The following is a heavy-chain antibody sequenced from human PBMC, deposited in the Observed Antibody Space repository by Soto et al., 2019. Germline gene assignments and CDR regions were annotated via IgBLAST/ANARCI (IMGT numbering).Heavy chain of an antibody. D-gene: IGHD4-4*01. CDR3: AKDRGPYSNYYYYYMDV. J-gene: IGHJ6*03. V-gene: IGHV3-23*01. Sequence: GESLKISCAASEFTFSSYAMCWVRQAPGKGLEWVSAISGSGGSTYYAASVKGRFTISRDNSKNTLYLQMNSLRAEDTAVYYCAKDRGPYSNYYYYYMDVWGKGTKVTVSS. CDR2: ISGSGGST. CDR1: EFTFSSYA.